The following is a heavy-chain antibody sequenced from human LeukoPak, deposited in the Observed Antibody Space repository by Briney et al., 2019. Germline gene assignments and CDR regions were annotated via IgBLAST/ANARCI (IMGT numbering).Heavy chain of an antibody. Sequence: SETLSLTCTVSGGSFSRYYWSWIRQPPGKGLEWIGNIHYSGSTNYNPSLKSRVTISIDTSKNQFSLRLSSVTAVDTAVYYCERDQSGSYAFDCRGQGTLVTVSS. D-gene: IGHD1-26*01. CDR3: ERDQSGSYAFDC. CDR1: GGSFSRYY. CDR2: IHYSGST. V-gene: IGHV4-59*01. J-gene: IGHJ4*02.